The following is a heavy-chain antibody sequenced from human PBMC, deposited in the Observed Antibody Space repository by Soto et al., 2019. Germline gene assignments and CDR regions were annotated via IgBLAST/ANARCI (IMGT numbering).Heavy chain of an antibody. Sequence: QVQLQESGPGLVKPSQTLSLTCTVSGGSISSGGYCWSWIRQHPGKGLEWIGYIYYSGSTYYNPSIKSRVTISVDTSKNQFSLKVSSVTAADTAVYYCARGRWELPHPFDYWGQGTLVTVCS. V-gene: IGHV4-31*03. J-gene: IGHJ4*02. CDR1: GGSISSGGYC. D-gene: IGHD1-26*01. CDR3: ARGRWELPHPFDY. CDR2: IYYSGST.